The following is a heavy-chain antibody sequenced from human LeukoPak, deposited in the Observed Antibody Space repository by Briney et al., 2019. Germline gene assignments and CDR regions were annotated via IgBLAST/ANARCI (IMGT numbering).Heavy chain of an antibody. Sequence: ASVKVSCKASGDSFSSYSISWVRQAPGQGLEWMGWISAYNGNTNYAQKLQGRVTMTTDTSTSTAYMELRSLRSDDTAVYYCTTEHYRGSGTLAYWGQGTLVTVSS. CDR1: GDSFSSYS. D-gene: IGHD3-10*01. CDR2: ISAYNGNT. CDR3: TTEHYRGSGTLAY. V-gene: IGHV1-18*01. J-gene: IGHJ4*02.